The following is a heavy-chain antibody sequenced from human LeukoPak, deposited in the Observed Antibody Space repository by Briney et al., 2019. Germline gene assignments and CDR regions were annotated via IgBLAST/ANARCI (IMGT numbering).Heavy chain of an antibody. CDR3: ARVMTTVTPGLDY. Sequence: GGSLRLSCAASGFTFSGYSMNWVRQAPGKGLEWVSSISSSSSYIYYADSVKGRFTISRDNAKNSLYLQMNSLRAEDTAVYYCARVMTTVTPGLDYWGQGTLVTVSS. CDR2: ISSSSSYI. D-gene: IGHD4-17*01. CDR1: GFTFSGYS. J-gene: IGHJ4*02. V-gene: IGHV3-21*01.